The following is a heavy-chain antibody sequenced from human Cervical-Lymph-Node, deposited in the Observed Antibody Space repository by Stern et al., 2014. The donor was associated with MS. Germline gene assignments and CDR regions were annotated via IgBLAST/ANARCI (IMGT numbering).Heavy chain of an antibody. CDR3: ARARVGDYARSPHLDS. J-gene: IGHJ4*02. CDR2: ISNNFTHP. V-gene: IGHV3-21*01. D-gene: IGHD4-17*01. Sequence: EDQLVESGGGLVKPGGSLRLSCDASGFTFSHYSINWVRQAPGKGLEWISSISNNFTHPYYADSVEGRFTISRDSAKNSVHLHMASLRAEDTAVYYCARARVGDYARSPHLDSWGRGTLVSVSS. CDR1: GFTFSHYS.